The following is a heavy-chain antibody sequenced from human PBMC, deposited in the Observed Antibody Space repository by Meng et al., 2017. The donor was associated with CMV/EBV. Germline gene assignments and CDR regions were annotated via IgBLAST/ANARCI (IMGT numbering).Heavy chain of an antibody. D-gene: IGHD1-26*01. V-gene: IGHV3-15*01. Sequence: GGSLRLSCAASGFTFSNVWMSWVRQAPGKGLEWVGRIKTQIDGEISDFAAPVNGRFSISRDDSKNTLYLQMNSLKAEDTAVYYCATDWSRQLLGSWGQGTLVTVSS. J-gene: IGHJ4*02. CDR1: GFTFSNVW. CDR2: IKTQIDGEIS. CDR3: ATDWSRQLLGS.